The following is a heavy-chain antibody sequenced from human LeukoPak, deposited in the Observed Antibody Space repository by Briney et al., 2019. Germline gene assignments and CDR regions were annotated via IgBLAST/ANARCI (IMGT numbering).Heavy chain of an antibody. Sequence: GGSLRLSCAASGFTFSSYAMSWVRQAPGKGLEWVSAISGSGGSTYYADSVKGRFTISRDNAKNTLYLQMNSLRAEDTAVYYCAREACSSTSCFLVPWGQGTLVTVSS. J-gene: IGHJ5*02. CDR1: GFTFSSYA. CDR3: AREACSSTSCFLVP. CDR2: ISGSGGST. D-gene: IGHD2-2*01. V-gene: IGHV3-23*01.